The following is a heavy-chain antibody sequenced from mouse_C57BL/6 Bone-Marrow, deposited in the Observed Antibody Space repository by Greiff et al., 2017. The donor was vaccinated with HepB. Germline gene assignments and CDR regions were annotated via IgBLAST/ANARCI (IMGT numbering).Heavy chain of an antibody. Sequence: EVKLVESGGDLVKPGGSLKLSCAASGFTFSSYGMSWVRQTPDKRLEWVATISSGGSYTYYPDSVKGRFTISRDNAKNTLYMQMSSLKSEDTAMYYCARHRAYGNLDYWGQGTTLTVSS. D-gene: IGHD2-1*01. CDR2: ISSGGSYT. V-gene: IGHV5-6*01. CDR1: GFTFSSYG. CDR3: ARHRAYGNLDY. J-gene: IGHJ2*01.